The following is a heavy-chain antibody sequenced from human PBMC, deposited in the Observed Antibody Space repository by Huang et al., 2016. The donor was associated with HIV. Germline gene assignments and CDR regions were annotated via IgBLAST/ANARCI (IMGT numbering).Heavy chain of an antibody. CDR1: GFTVTTSH. J-gene: IGHJ6*03. Sequence: EVQLVETGGGLIQPGGSLRLSCAASGFTVTTSHISWFRQAPGKGLEWHSLIYSGGNTYYADSVKGRFIISRDNSKNTVYLQMNSLRAEDTAVYYCAGGDYDSSGYYQGYLYYMDVWGKGTTVTVSS. V-gene: IGHV3-53*02. CDR3: AGGDYDSSGYYQGYLYYMDV. CDR2: IYSGGNT. D-gene: IGHD3-22*01.